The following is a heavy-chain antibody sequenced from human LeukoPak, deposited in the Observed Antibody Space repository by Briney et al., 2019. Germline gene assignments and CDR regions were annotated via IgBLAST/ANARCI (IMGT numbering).Heavy chain of an antibody. D-gene: IGHD3-22*01. CDR1: GGSISSGGYY. CDR2: IYYSGST. J-gene: IGHJ4*02. Sequence: PSQTLSLTCTVSGGSISSGGYYWSWIRQHPGKGLEWIGYIYYSGSTYYNPSLKSRVTISVDTSKNQFSLKLSSVTAADTAVYYRAREERDSSGYYPGYWGQGTLVTVSS. CDR3: AREERDSSGYYPGY. V-gene: IGHV4-30-4*08.